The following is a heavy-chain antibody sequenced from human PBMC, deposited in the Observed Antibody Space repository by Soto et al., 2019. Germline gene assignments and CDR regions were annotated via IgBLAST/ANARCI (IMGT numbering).Heavy chain of an antibody. CDR3: ACSDGLAYCGSDCHSVVYYYAMDV. CDR1: GGTFSSHA. CDR2: IIPIFGTA. Sequence: ASVKVSCKASGGTFSSHAISWVRQASGQGLEWMGGIIPIFGTANYAQKFQGRVTITADESTSTAYMELSSLRSEDTAVYYCACSDGLAYCGSDCHSVVYYYAMDVWG. D-gene: IGHD2-21*02. J-gene: IGHJ6*02. V-gene: IGHV1-69*13.